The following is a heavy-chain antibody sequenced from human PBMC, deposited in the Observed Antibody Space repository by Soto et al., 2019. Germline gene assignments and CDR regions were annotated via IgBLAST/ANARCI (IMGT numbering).Heavy chain of an antibody. CDR3: ARYGTRADW. D-gene: IGHD1-1*01. Sequence: EVQLVESGGGFVQPGGSLRLSCAASGLTFRNYEMNWVRKAPGKGLEWVSYISSSGITTYYADFAAGRFTISGDNAKESLYLHLNSLRVEDTAVYYCARYGTRADWWGLGTQVTVSS. CDR1: GLTFRNYE. J-gene: IGHJ4*02. V-gene: IGHV3-48*03. CDR2: ISSSGITT.